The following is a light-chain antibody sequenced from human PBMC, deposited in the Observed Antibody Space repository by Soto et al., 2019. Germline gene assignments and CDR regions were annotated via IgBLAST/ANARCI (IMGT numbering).Light chain of an antibody. V-gene: IGLV2-14*01. CDR1: SSDVVGCNY. CDR3: SSYTTSNTRQIV. J-gene: IGLJ1*01. Sequence: QSVLAQPASVSGSPGQSITISCTGTSSDVVGCNYVSWYQQHPGKAPKFMIYDVSNRPSGVSNRFSGSKSGNTASLTISGLQAEDEADYYCSSYTTSNTRQIVFGTGTKATV. CDR2: DVS.